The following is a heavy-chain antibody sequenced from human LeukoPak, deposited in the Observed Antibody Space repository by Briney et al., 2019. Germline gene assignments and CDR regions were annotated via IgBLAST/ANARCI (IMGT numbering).Heavy chain of an antibody. D-gene: IGHD2-2*01. CDR1: GFTFSNSG. J-gene: IGHJ4*02. CDR2: IKQDGSEK. CDR3: ATDCQYCSDTNGRCC. V-gene: IGHV3-7*01. Sequence: GGSLRLFCAASGFTFSNSGMSWVRQAPGKGLEWGASIKQDGSEKFYVDSVEGRFTISRDNAKNSLYLQMNSLRAEDTAVYSCATDCQYCSDTNGRCCWGQGTLVTVSS.